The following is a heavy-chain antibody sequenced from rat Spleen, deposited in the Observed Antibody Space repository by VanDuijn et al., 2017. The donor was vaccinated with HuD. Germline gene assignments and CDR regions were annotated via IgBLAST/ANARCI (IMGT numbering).Heavy chain of an antibody. V-gene: IGHV5-29*01. CDR2: IYSDGNTA. Sequence: EVQLVESDGGLVQPGRSLKLSCAASGFTFSDYYMAWVRQAPTKGLEWVATIYSDGNTAFYRHSVKDRFTISRDNAKSTLYLQMDSLRSEDTSTYYCEKDGGGNWDPYYFDYWGQGVMVTVSS. CDR3: EKDGGGNWDPYYFDY. CDR1: GFTFSDYY. D-gene: IGHD5-1*01. J-gene: IGHJ2*01.